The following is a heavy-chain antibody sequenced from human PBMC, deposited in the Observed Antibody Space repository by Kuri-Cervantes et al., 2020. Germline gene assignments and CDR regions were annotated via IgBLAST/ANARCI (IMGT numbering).Heavy chain of an antibody. CDR3: ARYGGASAQGRDFDY. V-gene: IGHV3-48*01. D-gene: IGHD2-21*01. Sequence: GESLKISCAASGFTFSSHSMNWVRQAPGKGLEWVSYITSSSRTIYYADSVKGRFTISRDNAKNSLYLQMNSLRAEDTAIYYCARYGGASAQGRDFDYWGQGTLVTVSS. J-gene: IGHJ4*02. CDR1: GFTFSSHS. CDR2: ITSSSRTI.